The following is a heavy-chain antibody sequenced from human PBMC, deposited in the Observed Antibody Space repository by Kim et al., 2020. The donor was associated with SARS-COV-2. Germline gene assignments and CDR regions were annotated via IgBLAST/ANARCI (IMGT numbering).Heavy chain of an antibody. CDR3: ARGTRQWLVRGPYYYYMDV. V-gene: IGHV4-34*01. Sequence: SETLSLTCAVYGGSFSGYYWSWIRKPPGKGLEWIGEINHSGSTNYNPSLKRRVTISVDTSKNQFSLKLSSGTAADTAVYYCARGTRQWLVRGPYYYYMDVWGKGTTVTVSS. CDR2: INHSGST. J-gene: IGHJ6*03. D-gene: IGHD6-19*01. CDR1: GGSFSGYY.